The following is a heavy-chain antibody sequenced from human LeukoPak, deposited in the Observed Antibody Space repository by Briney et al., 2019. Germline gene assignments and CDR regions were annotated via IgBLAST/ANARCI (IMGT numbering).Heavy chain of an antibody. CDR3: ASLSSSRPAY. V-gene: IGHV3-7*05. CDR2: INQGGSQK. CDR1: GFIFSDYW. Sequence: GSLRLSCAASGFIFSDYWMSWVRQAPGKGLEWVSNINQGGSQKYYADSVKGRFTISRDNTKNSLYLQMNSLRAEDTALYYCASLSSSRPAYWGQGTLVTVSS. J-gene: IGHJ4*02. D-gene: IGHD2-2*01.